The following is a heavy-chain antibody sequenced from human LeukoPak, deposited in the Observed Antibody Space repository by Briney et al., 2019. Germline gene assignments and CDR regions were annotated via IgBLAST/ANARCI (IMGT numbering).Heavy chain of an antibody. CDR3: ARGPDFWSGYFDY. Sequence: SETLSLTCTVSGGSISSSSYYWGWIRQPPGKGLEWIGSIYYSGSTYYNPSLKSRVTISVDTSKNQFSLKLSSVTAADTAVYYCARGPDFWSGYFDYWGQGTLVTVSS. D-gene: IGHD3-3*01. V-gene: IGHV4-39*07. CDR2: IYYSGST. CDR1: GGSISSSSYY. J-gene: IGHJ4*02.